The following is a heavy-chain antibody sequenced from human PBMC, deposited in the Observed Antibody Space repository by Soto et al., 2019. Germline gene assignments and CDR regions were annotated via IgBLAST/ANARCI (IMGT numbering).Heavy chain of an antibody. CDR2: IGTLSDT. CDR1: GFAFSTFD. Sequence: GGSLRLSCAGSGFAFSTFDIHWVRQSPGKGLEWVSGIGTLSDTFYAASVQGRFTISRQNAKNSVYLQMNSLRAGDTAFYYCARGRSFSYDSTPPPMFDPWGQGTLVTVSS. V-gene: IGHV3-13*01. CDR3: ARGRSFSYDSTPPPMFDP. J-gene: IGHJ5*02. D-gene: IGHD3-10*01.